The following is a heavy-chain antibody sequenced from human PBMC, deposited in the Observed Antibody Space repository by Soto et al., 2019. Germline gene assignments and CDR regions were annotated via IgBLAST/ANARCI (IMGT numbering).Heavy chain of an antibody. V-gene: IGHV3-33*01. D-gene: IGHD3-22*01. J-gene: IGHJ3*02. CDR1: GFTFSSYG. CDR2: IWYDGSNK. Sequence: GGSLRLSCAASGFTFSSYGMHWVRQAPGKGLEWVAVIWYDGSNKYYADSVKGRFTISRDNSKNTLYLQMNSLRAEDTAVYYCARPTPDSSGYSVDAFDIWGQGTMVTVSS. CDR3: ARPTPDSSGYSVDAFDI.